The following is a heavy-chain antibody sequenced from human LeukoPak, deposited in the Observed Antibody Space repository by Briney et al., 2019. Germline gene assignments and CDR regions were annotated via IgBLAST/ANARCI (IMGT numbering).Heavy chain of an antibody. Sequence: PGGSLRLSCAASGFTFSSYAMSWVRQAPGKGLEWVSATSGSGGSTRYADSVKGRFTISRDNSKNTLYLQMNSLRAEDTAVYYCAKERYDFSSGYLYYFDYWGQGTLVTVSS. CDR2: TSGSGGST. CDR1: GFTFSSYA. V-gene: IGHV3-23*01. J-gene: IGHJ4*02. D-gene: IGHD3-3*01. CDR3: AKERYDFSSGYLYYFDY.